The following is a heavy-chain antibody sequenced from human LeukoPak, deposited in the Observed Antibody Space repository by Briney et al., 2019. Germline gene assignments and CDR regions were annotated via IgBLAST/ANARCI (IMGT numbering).Heavy chain of an antibody. V-gene: IGHV6-1*01. CDR1: GDSISRNTIT. CDR2: TYYRSKWYN. J-gene: IGHJ4*02. Sequence: SQTLSLTCAISGDSISRNTITWNWIRQSPSRGLEWLGRTYYRSKWYNDYAVSVKSRITINPDTSKNQFSLQLNSVTPEDTAVYYCARVSSGWRFDYWGQGTLVTVSS. D-gene: IGHD6-19*01. CDR3: ARVSSGWRFDY.